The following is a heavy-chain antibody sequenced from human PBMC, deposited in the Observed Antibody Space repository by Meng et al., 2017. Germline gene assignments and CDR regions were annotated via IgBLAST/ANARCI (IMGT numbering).Heavy chain of an antibody. J-gene: IGHJ4*02. Sequence: QWQLGQFGAWWKKAGASVKLSCRASGYTFIDAYVHWVRQAPGQGLEWMGRIIPSSGDANSAQKFLGRVTLTWDTSISTAYMELSSLRSDDTAIYYCARDGGNYDFDYWGQGTLVTVSS. CDR3: ARDGGNYDFDY. CDR1: GYTFIDAY. CDR2: IIPSSGDA. D-gene: IGHD1-7*01. V-gene: IGHV1-2*06.